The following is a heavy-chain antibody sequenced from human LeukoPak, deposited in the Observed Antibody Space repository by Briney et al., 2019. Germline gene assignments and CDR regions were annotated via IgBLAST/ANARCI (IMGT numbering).Heavy chain of an antibody. J-gene: IGHJ5*02. D-gene: IGHD2-15*01. Sequence: GGSLRLSCAAPGFTFSSYWMGWVRQAPGKGLEWVANINHDGSVHHYVDSVKGRFTISRDNPRNSLNLKMNSLGVEDTAVYYCSRDWSATNGLAWGQGTLVTVSS. CDR1: GFTFSSYW. CDR3: SRDWSATNGLA. CDR2: INHDGSVH. V-gene: IGHV3-7*01.